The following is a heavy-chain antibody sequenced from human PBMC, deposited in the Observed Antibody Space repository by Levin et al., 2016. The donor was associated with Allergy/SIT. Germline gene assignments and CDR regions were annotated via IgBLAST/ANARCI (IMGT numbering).Heavy chain of an antibody. CDR3: AMIEAGTLLGSPMGYYGMDV. D-gene: IGHD6-19*01. V-gene: IGHV5-51*01. J-gene: IGHJ6*02. CDR1: GYSFTSYW. Sequence: GESLKISCKGSGYSFTSYWIGWVRQMPGKGLEWMGIIYPGDSDTRYSPSFQGQVTISADKSISTAYLQWSSLKASDTAMYYCAMIEAGTLLGSPMGYYGMDVWGQGTTVTVSS. CDR2: IYPGDSDT.